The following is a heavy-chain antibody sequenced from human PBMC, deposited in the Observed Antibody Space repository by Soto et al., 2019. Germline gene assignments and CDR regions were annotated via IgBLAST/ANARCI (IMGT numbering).Heavy chain of an antibody. J-gene: IGHJ4*02. CDR1: GFIFSRDG. CDR2: ISYHGSDI. D-gene: IGHD3-9*01. CDR3: ANPIGADIPFDS. V-gene: IGHV3-30*18. Sequence: QVQLVESGGGVVQPGASLRLSCAASGFIFSRDGMHWVRQAPGKGLEWVAVISYHGSDIYYADSVKGRFTISRDNSKNTVYLEMNSLSPEDTALYYCANPIGADIPFDSWGQGTLVTVSS.